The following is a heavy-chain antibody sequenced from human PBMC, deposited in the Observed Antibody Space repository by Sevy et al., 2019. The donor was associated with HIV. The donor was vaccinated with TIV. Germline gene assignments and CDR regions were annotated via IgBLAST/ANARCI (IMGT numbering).Heavy chain of an antibody. CDR2: ISGMSNYI. CDR3: ARMADSTYHDAFDI. Sequence: GGSLRLSCAASGFTFSSYSMNWVRQAPGKGLEWVSSISGMSNYIYYADSVKGRFTISRDNAKNSRYLQMNSLRAEDTAVYYCARMADSTYHDAFDIWGQGTMVTVSS. V-gene: IGHV3-21*01. CDR1: GFTFSSYS. D-gene: IGHD6-13*01. J-gene: IGHJ3*02.